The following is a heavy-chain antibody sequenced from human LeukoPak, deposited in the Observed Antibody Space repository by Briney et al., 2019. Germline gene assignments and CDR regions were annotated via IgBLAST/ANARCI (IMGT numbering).Heavy chain of an antibody. V-gene: IGHV5-10-1*01. CDR1: GYSFTSYR. J-gene: IGHJ4*02. Sequence: GESLKISCKGSGYSFTSYRISWVRQMPGKGLEWMGRIDPSDSYTNYSPSFQGHVTISADESISTAYLQWSSLKASDTAMYYCARLAVAGQPPSDYWGQGTLVTVSS. CDR2: IDPSDSYT. D-gene: IGHD6-19*01. CDR3: ARLAVAGQPPSDY.